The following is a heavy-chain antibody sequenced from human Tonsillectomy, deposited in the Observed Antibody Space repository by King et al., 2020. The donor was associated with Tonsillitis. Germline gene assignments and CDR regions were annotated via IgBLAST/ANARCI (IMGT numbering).Heavy chain of an antibody. J-gene: IGHJ4*02. V-gene: IGHV1-2*02. Sequence: QLVQSGAEVKKPGASVKVSCKASGYIFIGYYMHWVRQAPGQGLEWMGWINPNSGGTNYAQKFQGRVTMSRDTSINTAYMELSSLRSDDTAIYYCARATQGMAAAFDSWGQGALVTVSS. CDR3: ARATQGMAAAFDS. CDR2: INPNSGGT. CDR1: GYIFIGYY. D-gene: IGHD6-13*01.